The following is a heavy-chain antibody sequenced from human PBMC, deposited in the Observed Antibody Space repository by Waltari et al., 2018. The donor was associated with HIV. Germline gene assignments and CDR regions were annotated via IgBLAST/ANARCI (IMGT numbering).Heavy chain of an antibody. J-gene: IGHJ6*02. V-gene: IGHV1-46*01. D-gene: IGHD4-17*01. CDR3: ARDRFRDYEDYYYGMDV. CDR1: GYTFTSYY. Sequence: QVQLVQSGAEVKKPGASVKVSCKASGYTFTSYYMHWVRQAPGQGLEWMGIINPSGGSTSYAQKFQGRVTMTRDTSTSTVYMELSSLRSEDTAVYYCARDRFRDYEDYYYGMDVWGQGTTVTVSS. CDR2: INPSGGST.